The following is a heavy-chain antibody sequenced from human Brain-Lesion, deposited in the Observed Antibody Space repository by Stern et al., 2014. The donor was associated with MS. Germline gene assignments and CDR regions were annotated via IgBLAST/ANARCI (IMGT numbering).Heavy chain of an antibody. CDR2: ITYSGTT. CDR3: ARSTVSAEYYFDY. CDR1: GGSINSGDYH. Sequence: VQLVESGPGLVKPSQTLSLTCTVSGGSINSGDYHWTWLRPPPGKGLEWIGFITYSGTTYYKPSLQRRLTISVDTSKNQFSLKLRSVTAGDTAVYYCARSTVSAEYYFDYWGQGTLVTVSS. D-gene: IGHD4-11*01. V-gene: IGHV4-30-4*01. J-gene: IGHJ4*02.